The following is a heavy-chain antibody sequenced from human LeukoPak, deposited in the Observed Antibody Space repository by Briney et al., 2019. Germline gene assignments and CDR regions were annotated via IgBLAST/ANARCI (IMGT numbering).Heavy chain of an antibody. Sequence: GGSLRLSCATSGFTFSSIWMSWVRQAPGKGLEWVGRIKSKTDGGTTDYAAPVKGRFTISRDDSKNTLYLQMNSLKTEDTAVYYCTTVPIAVAGTREDFDYWGQGTLVTVSS. J-gene: IGHJ4*02. CDR1: GFTFSSIW. CDR3: TTVPIAVAGTREDFDY. V-gene: IGHV3-15*01. CDR2: IKSKTDGGTT. D-gene: IGHD6-19*01.